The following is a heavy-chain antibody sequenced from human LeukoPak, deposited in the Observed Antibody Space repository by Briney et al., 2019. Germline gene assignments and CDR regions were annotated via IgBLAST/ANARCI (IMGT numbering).Heavy chain of an antibody. V-gene: IGHV3-21*01. CDR3: ARDYSSPGNFDY. CDR1: GFTFSSYS. D-gene: IGHD6-13*01. Sequence: GGSLRLSCAASGFTFSSYSMNWVRQAPGKGLEWVSSISSSSSYIYYADSVKGRFTISRDNAKSSLYLQMNSLRAEDTAVYYCARDYSSPGNFDYWGQGTLVTVSS. CDR2: ISSSSSYI. J-gene: IGHJ4*02.